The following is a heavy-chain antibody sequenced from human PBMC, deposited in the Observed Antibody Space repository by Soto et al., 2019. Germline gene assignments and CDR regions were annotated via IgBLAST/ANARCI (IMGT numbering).Heavy chain of an antibody. V-gene: IGHV3-53*01. J-gene: IGHJ6*02. CDR2: IYSGGST. Sequence: HPGGSLRLSCAASGFTVSSNYMSWVRQAPGKGLEWVSVIYSGGSTYYADSVKGRFTISRDNSKNTLYLQMNSLRAEDTAVYYCAIAAAGTGTYYYYGMDVWGQGTTVPVSS. D-gene: IGHD6-13*01. CDR1: GFTVSSNY. CDR3: AIAAAGTGTYYYYGMDV.